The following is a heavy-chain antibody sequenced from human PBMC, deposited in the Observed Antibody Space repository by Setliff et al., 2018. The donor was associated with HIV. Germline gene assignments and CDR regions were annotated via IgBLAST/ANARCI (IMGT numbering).Heavy chain of an antibody. CDR2: ISYDGSNK. CDR1: GFPFSSYA. CDR3: ARDAYSGYDF. Sequence: RLSCAASGFPFSSYAMHWVRQAPGKGLEWVAVISYDGSNKYYADSVKGRFTISRDNSKNTLYLQMNSLRAEDTAVYYCARDAYSGYDFWGQGTLVTVSS. V-gene: IGHV3-30*01. J-gene: IGHJ4*02. D-gene: IGHD5-12*01.